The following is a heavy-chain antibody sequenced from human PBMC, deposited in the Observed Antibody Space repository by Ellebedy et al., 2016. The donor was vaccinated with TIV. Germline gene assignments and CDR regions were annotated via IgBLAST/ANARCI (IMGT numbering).Heavy chain of an antibody. CDR2: ISSSGDST. CDR1: GFTFRSYA. CDR3: AKDQASSPAADYYYGLDV. D-gene: IGHD2-2*01. J-gene: IGHJ6*02. V-gene: IGHV3-23*01. Sequence: GESLKISXAASGFTFRSYAMSWVRQAPGKGLEWVSTISSSGDSTSYADSVRGRFTISGDNSKNTLYLQMNSLRAEDTAGYYCAKDQASSPAADYYYGLDVWGQGTTVTVSS.